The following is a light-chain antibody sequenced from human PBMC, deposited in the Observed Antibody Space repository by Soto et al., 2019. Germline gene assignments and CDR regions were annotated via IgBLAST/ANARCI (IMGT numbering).Light chain of an antibody. Sequence: IQMTQSPTSLSASVGERVTIACRASQSVLTFLNWYQQQPGRAPRLLIYTASTLQSGVPSRFSGSGSGTDFTLTISALQPEDFATYYCQQTYSTLPYSFGQGTKVEI. V-gene: IGKV1-39*01. CDR1: QSVLTF. CDR2: TAS. CDR3: QQTYSTLPYS. J-gene: IGKJ2*03.